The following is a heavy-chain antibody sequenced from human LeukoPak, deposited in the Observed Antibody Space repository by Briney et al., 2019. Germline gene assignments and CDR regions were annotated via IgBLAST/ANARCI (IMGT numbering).Heavy chain of an antibody. CDR2: IYSSGST. CDR3: ARGQYHLLYWYFDL. J-gene: IGHJ2*01. CDR1: GGSISSYY. Sequence: SETLSLTCTVSGGSISSYYWSWIRQPAGKGLEWIGRIYSSGSTNYNPSLKSRVTMSVDTSKNQFSLKLSSVTAADAAVYYCARGQYHLLYWYFDLWGRGTLVTVSS. D-gene: IGHD2-2*01. V-gene: IGHV4-4*07.